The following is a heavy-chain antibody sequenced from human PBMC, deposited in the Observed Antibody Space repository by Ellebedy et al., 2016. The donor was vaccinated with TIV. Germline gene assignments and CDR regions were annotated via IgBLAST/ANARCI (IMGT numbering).Heavy chain of an antibody. CDR2: IHPSGGST. V-gene: IGHV1-46*01. D-gene: IGHD1-26*01. Sequence: AASVKVSCKASGYTFSTYYMHWVRRAPGQGLEWVGLIHPSGGSTIYAQKFQGRVTMTRDTSTSTVYMELSSLRSDDTAVYYCAIDRIVGSSSPYYNGMDVWGQGTTVTVSS. CDR3: AIDRIVGSSSPYYNGMDV. J-gene: IGHJ6*02. CDR1: GYTFSTYY.